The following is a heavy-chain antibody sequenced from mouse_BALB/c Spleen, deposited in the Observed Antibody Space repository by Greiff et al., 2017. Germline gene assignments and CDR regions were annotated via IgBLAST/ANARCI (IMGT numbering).Heavy chain of an antibody. D-gene: IGHD1-1*02. CDR3: ATWSYAMDY. CDR2: ISYDGSN. Sequence: VQLQQSGPGLVKPSQSLSLTCSVTGYSITSGYYWNWIRQFPGNKLEWMGYISYDGSNNYNPSLKNRISITRDTSKNQFFLKLNSVTTEDTATYYCATWSYAMDYWGQGTSVTVSS. V-gene: IGHV3-6*02. CDR1: GYSITSGYY. J-gene: IGHJ4*01.